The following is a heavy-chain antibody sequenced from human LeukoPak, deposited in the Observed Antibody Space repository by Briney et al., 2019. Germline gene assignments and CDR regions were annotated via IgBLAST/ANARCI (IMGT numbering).Heavy chain of an antibody. Sequence: PSGTLSLTCAVSGGSISSSNWWSWVRQPPGKGLEWIGEIYHSGSTNYNPSLKSRVTISVDKSKNQFSLKLSSVTAADTAVYYCARAIYDSSGYYSFDYWGQGTLVTVSS. V-gene: IGHV4-4*02. J-gene: IGHJ4*02. CDR3: ARAIYDSSGYYSFDY. CDR2: IYHSGST. D-gene: IGHD3-22*01. CDR1: GGSISSSNW.